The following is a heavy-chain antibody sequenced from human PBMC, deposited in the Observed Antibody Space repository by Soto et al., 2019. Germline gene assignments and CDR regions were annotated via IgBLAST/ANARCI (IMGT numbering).Heavy chain of an antibody. J-gene: IGHJ4*02. Sequence: SETLSLTCAVSGGSISSSSYYWGWIRQPPGKGLEWIGSIYYSGSTYYNPSLKSRVTISADTSKNQFSLKLSYVTAADTAVYYCARMDREQQLVLDYWGQGPLVTVPS. CDR3: ARMDREQQLVLDY. D-gene: IGHD6-13*01. CDR1: GGSISSSSYY. V-gene: IGHV4-39*01. CDR2: IYYSGST.